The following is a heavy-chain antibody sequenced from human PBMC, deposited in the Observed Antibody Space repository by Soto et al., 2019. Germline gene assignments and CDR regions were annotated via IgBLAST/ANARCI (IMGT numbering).Heavy chain of an antibody. V-gene: IGHV4-59*01. J-gene: IGHJ2*01. CDR1: GGSISSYY. D-gene: IGHD4-17*01. CDR3: ARVHGDYWYFDL. Sequence: QVQLQESGPGLVKPSETLSLTCTVSGGSISSYYWSWIRQPPWKGLEWIGYIYYTGSTNHNPSLKSRATTSVDTSKNQFSLKVSSVTAADTAVYYCARVHGDYWYFDLWGRGTLVTVSS. CDR2: IYYTGST.